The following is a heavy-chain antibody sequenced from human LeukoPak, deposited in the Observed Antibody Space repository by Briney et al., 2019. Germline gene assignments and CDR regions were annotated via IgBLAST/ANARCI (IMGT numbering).Heavy chain of an antibody. V-gene: IGHV4-59*08. J-gene: IGHJ5*02. D-gene: IGHD3-9*01. CDR2: IYYSGST. Sequence: SETLSLTCTVSGGSISSYYWSWIRQPPGKGLEWSGYIYYSGSTNYNPSLKSRVTISVDTSKNQFSLKLSSVTAADTAVYYCARHSPYYDILTGYFWFAPWGQGTLVTVSS. CDR1: GGSISSYY. CDR3: ARHSPYYDILTGYFWFAP.